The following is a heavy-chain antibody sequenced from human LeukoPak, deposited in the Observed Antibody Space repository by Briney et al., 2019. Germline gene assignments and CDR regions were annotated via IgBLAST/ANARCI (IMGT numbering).Heavy chain of an antibody. CDR2: IYSGGST. CDR3: ARSPFTMVRGVITHFDC. J-gene: IGHJ4*02. CDR1: GFTVSSNY. D-gene: IGHD3-10*01. Sequence: GGSLRLSCAASGFTVSSNYMSWVRQAPGKGLEWVSVIYSGGSTYYADSVKGRFTISRDNSKNTLYLQMNSLRAEDTAVYYCARSPFTMVRGVITHFDCWGQGTLVTVSS. V-gene: IGHV3-66*01.